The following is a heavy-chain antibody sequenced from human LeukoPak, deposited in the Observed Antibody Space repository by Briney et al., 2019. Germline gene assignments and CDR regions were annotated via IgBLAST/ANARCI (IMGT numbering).Heavy chain of an antibody. D-gene: IGHD3-3*01. CDR3: ARLGAGPTYYDFWSGYSSFYFDY. J-gene: IGHJ4*02. CDR2: VSSSGNT. V-gene: IGHV4-39*02. CDR1: GGSTSGGNYY. Sequence: SETLSLTCIVSGGSTSGGNYYWGWIRRPPGKGLEWIGGVSSSGNTYYNPSLKSRITISIDTSKNHFSLKLSSVTAADTAVYYCARLGAGPTYYDFWSGYSSFYFDYWGQGTLVTVSS.